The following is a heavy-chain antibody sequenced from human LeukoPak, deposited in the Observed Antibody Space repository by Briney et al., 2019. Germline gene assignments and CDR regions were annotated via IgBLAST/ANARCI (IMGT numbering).Heavy chain of an antibody. V-gene: IGHV4-59*01. CDR3: ARSVEGYCRGGSCYSYSYYMDV. D-gene: IGHD2-15*01. Sequence: PSETLSLTCAVSGGSINNYYWSWIRQPPGKGLEWIGYIYYSGSTNYNPSLKSRVTISVDTSKNQFSLKLSSVTAADTAVYYCARSVEGYCRGGSCYSYSYYMDVWGKGTTVTVSS. CDR2: IYYSGST. CDR1: GGSINNYY. J-gene: IGHJ6*03.